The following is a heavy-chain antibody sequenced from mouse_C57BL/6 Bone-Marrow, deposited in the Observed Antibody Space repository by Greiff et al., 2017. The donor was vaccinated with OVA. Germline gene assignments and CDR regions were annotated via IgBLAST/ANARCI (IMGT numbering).Heavy chain of an antibody. CDR2: ISYDGSN. CDR1: GYSITSGYY. V-gene: IGHV3-6*01. J-gene: IGHJ4*01. Sequence: EVQLQESGPGLVKPSQSLSLTCSVTGYSITSGYYWNWIRQFPGNKLEWMGYISYDGSNNYNPSLKNRISITRDTSKNQFFLKLNSVTTEDTATYYCARDGTTVVAPYYYAMDYWGQGTSVTVSS. D-gene: IGHD1-1*01. CDR3: ARDGTTVVAPYYYAMDY.